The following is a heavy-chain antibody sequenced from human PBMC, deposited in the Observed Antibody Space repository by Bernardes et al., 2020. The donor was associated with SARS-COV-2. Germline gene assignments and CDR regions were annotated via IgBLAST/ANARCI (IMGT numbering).Heavy chain of an antibody. CDR1: GFTFSSYS. CDR2: ISSSSSTI. V-gene: IGHV3-48*04. D-gene: IGHD2-15*01. CDR3: ARAPRRLVVVAATRADY. J-gene: IGHJ4*02. Sequence: GGSLRLSCAASGFTFSSYSMNWVRQAPGKGLEWVSYISSSSSTIYYADSVKGRFTISRDNAKNSLYLQMNSLRAEDTAVYYCARAPRRLVVVAATRADYWGQGTLVTVSS.